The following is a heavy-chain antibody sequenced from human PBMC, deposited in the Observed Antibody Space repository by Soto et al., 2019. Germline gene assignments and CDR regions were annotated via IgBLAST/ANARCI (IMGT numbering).Heavy chain of an antibody. CDR2: IIPKFGTP. D-gene: IGHD1-26*01. J-gene: IGHJ4*02. CDR3: ARWAGIVRDTAFSGPFDY. CDR1: GDTFSSYA. V-gene: IGHV1-69*13. Sequence: ASVKVSCKASGDTFSSYAISWVRQAPGQGLEWMGGIIPKFGTPNYAQKFQGRVTITADEPTSTVYMEMSSLRADDTAVYYCARWAGIVRDTAFSGPFDYWGQGALVTVSS.